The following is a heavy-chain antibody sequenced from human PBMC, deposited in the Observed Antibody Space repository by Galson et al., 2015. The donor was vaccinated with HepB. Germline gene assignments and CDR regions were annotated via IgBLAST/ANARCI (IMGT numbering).Heavy chain of an antibody. CDR1: GFTFSNYA. CDR2: ISRDGN. Sequence: SLRLSCAASGFTFSNYAMHWVRQAPGKGLEWVAVISRDGNDYADSVKGRFTISRDNSKNTLYLQMSSLRGEDTAVYYCARGGPAATETISYYYYAMDVWGQGTMVTVSS. V-gene: IGHV3-30*04. J-gene: IGHJ6*02. CDR3: ARGGPAATETISYYYYAMDV. D-gene: IGHD4-17*01.